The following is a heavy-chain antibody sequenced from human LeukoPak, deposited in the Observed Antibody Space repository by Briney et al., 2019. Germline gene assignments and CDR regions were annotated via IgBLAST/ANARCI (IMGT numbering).Heavy chain of an antibody. V-gene: IGHV1-18*01. CDR2: ISAYNGNT. D-gene: IGHD2-15*01. CDR1: GYTFTSYG. CDR3: ARVPNREGYCSGGSCYSVYYYYYGMDV. J-gene: IGHJ6*02. Sequence: ASVKVSCKASGYTFTSYGISWVRQAPGQGLEWMGWISAYNGNTNYAQKLQGRVTMTTDTSTSTAYMELRSLRSEDTAVYYCARVPNREGYCSGGSCYSVYYYYYGMDVWGQGTTVTVSS.